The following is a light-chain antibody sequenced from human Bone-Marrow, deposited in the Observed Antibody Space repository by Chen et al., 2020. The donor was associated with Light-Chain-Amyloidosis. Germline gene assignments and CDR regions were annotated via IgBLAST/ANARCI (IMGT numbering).Light chain of an antibody. Sequence: SYVLTQPSSVSVAPGQTATIACGGNNIGSTSVHWYQQTPGQAPLLVVYDDSDRPSGIPERWSGTNSGNTATRTISRVDAEDEADYYCQVWDRSSDRPVFGGGTKLTVL. J-gene: IGLJ3*02. CDR3: QVWDRSSDRPV. CDR1: NIGSTS. V-gene: IGLV3-21*02. CDR2: DDS.